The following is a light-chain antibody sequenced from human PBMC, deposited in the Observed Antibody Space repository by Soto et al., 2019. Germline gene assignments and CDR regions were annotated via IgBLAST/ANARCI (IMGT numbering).Light chain of an antibody. CDR3: QSYDNILSGPL. CDR1: GSNVVASYD. CDR2: KNN. Sequence: QSVLTQPPSVYGAPGQTITMSFTGSGSNVVASYDVHWYQVLPGAGPRLLIYKNNNRPSGVPDRFSGSKSGTSASLAINGLRAEDEADYYCQSYDNILSGPLFGGGTKVTV. J-gene: IGLJ3*02. V-gene: IGLV1-40*01.